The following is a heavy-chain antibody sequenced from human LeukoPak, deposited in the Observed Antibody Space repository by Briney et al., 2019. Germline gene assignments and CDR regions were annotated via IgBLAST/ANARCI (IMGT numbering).Heavy chain of an antibody. CDR3: VKMPFEY. V-gene: IGHV3-7*01. J-gene: IGHJ4*02. D-gene: IGHD2-2*01. Sequence: GGPLRLSCAASGFSFSSYWMSWVRQAPGKGLEWVANIKQDGSEKYYVDSVKGRFTISRDNAKSSLFLQINSLRVEDTAVYYCVKMPFEYWGQGTLVTVSS. CDR2: IKQDGSEK. CDR1: GFSFSSYW.